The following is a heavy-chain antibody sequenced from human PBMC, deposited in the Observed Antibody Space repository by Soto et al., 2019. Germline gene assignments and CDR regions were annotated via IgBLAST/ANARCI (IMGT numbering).Heavy chain of an antibody. Sequence: SETLSLTCIVSGVSVRSYTWSWVRQPANKGLEWIGRVFSSVSATYNPSLKSRVSISMDTPENRISLKLDSVTAADAGVYFCARDGMTTGDTWGPGPLVTVSS. D-gene: IGHD2-21*02. V-gene: IGHV4-4*07. CDR2: VFSSVSA. CDR3: ARDGMTTGDT. CDR1: GVSVRSYT. J-gene: IGHJ1*01.